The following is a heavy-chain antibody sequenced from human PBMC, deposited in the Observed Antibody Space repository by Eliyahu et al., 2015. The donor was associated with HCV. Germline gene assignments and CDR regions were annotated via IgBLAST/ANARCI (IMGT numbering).Heavy chain of an antibody. V-gene: IGHV3-23*01. Sequence: EEQLLESGXDXVQPGGSLXLSCVDSGXXFXASDXTWVRQAPGKGLEWVSSISGNSVSIYYADSVKGRFTTSRDNSKNTVFLQMSSLRVDDTAIYYCAKDLTTLIHRPDYWGQGTLVTVSS. CDR1: GXXFXASD. CDR2: ISGNSVSI. CDR3: AKDLTTLIHRPDY. D-gene: IGHD4/OR15-4a*01. J-gene: IGHJ4*01.